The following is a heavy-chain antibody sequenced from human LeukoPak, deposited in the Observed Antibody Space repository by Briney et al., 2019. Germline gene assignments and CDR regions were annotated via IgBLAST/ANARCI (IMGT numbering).Heavy chain of an antibody. CDR2: INPIFGTA. J-gene: IGHJ4*02. V-gene: IGHV1-69*05. CDR3: ARGPSVGATPLADY. Sequence: ASVTVSCVASGGIFSRYPISWVRQAPGQGLEWMGGINPIFGTANLAQKFQGRATITTDESTRAAYMEMSGLRSEDTPVYYLARGPSVGATPLADYWGQGTLVTVSS. D-gene: IGHD1-26*01. CDR1: GGIFSRYP.